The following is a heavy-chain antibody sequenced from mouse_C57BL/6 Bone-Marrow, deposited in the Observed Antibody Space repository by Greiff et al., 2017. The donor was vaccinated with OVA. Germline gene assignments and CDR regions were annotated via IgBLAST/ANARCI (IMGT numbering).Heavy chain of an antibody. CDR1: GFSFTSYG. Sequence: QVQLQQSGPGLVAPSQSLSITCTVSGFSFTSYGVDWVRQSPGKGLEWLGVIWGVGSTNYNSALKSRLSISKDNSKSQVFLKMNSLRTDDTAMYYCARLSTWFAYWGQGTLVTVSA. CDR3: ARLSTWFAY. J-gene: IGHJ3*01. CDR2: IWGVGST. V-gene: IGHV2-6*01. D-gene: IGHD1-1*02.